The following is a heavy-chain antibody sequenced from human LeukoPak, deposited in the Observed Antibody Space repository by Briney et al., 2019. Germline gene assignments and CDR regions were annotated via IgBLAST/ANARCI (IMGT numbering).Heavy chain of an antibody. D-gene: IGHD2-2*01. CDR1: GFPFSTSW. Sequence: PGGSLRLSCVVSGFPFSTSWMHWVRQAPGMGLEWVARIKTDGTSTNYADSVKGRFTISRDNAKNTLYLQMNSLRAEDTAVYYCARDTPPGIVVVATDAFDIWGQGTMVTVSS. J-gene: IGHJ3*02. V-gene: IGHV3-74*01. CDR2: IKTDGTST. CDR3: ARDTPPGIVVVATDAFDI.